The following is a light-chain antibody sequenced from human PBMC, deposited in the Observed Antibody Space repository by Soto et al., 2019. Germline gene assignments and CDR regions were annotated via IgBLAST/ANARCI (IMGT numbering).Light chain of an antibody. Sequence: EIMMTQSPATLSGSPVERATLSCRASQSVNNNLAWYQQKPGHAPRLLVYGASSRATGIPDRFSGSGSGTDFTLTIIRLEHEDFAAYYCQEYRSSHPLTFGGGTKVDIK. CDR2: GAS. J-gene: IGKJ4*01. CDR1: QSVNNN. CDR3: QEYRSSHPLT. V-gene: IGKV3-20*01.